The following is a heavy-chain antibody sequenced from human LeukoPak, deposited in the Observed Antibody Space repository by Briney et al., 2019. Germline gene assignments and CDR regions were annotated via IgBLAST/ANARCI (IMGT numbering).Heavy chain of an antibody. CDR3: ARDSPDGSGTYYNDSPDY. CDR2: ISAYNGNT. D-gene: IGHD3-10*01. Sequence: ASVTVSCKASGYTFSSYGISWVRRAPGQGLEWMGWISAYNGNTNYRQKLQGRVTLTTDTSTSTAYMDLRSLRSDDTAIYYCARDSPDGSGTYYNDSPDYWGQGTLVTVSS. V-gene: IGHV1-18*01. CDR1: GYTFSSYG. J-gene: IGHJ4*02.